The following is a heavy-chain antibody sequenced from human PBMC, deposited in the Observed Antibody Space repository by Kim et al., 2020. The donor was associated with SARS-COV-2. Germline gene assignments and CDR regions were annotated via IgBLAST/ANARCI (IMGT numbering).Heavy chain of an antibody. Sequence: YNAYAVSVKSRITITPDTSKNQFSLHLSSVSPEDTAIYYCARSYSGTYNSWGQGTLVTVSS. V-gene: IGHV6-1*01. J-gene: IGHJ4*02. D-gene: IGHD1-26*01. CDR2: YN. CDR3: ARSYSGTYNS.